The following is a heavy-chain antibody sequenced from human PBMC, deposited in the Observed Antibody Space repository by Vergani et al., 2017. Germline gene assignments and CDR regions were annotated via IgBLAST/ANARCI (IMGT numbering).Heavy chain of an antibody. CDR2: IYYSGST. V-gene: IGHV4-39*01. Sequence: QLQLQESGPGLVKPSETLSLTCTVSGGSISSRSYYWGWIRQPPGKGLEWIGSIYYSGSTYYNPSLKSRVTISVDTSKNQFSLKLSSVTAADTAVYYCARQTDYDFWSGFSPWGQGTLVTVSS. CDR3: ARQTDYDFWSGFSP. D-gene: IGHD3-3*01. CDR1: GGSISSRSYY. J-gene: IGHJ5*02.